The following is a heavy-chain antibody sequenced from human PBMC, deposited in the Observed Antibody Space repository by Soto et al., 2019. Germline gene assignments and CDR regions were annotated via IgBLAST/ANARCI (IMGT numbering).Heavy chain of an antibody. J-gene: IGHJ6*02. CDR1: GYTFTSYG. Sequence: RASVKVSCKASGYTFTSYGISWVRQAPGQGLEWMGWISAYNGNTNYAQKLQGRVTMTTDTSTSTAYMELRSLRSDDTAVYYCARERVRWFGELLRYYYYYSCIDVWDQGTTVTVSS. CDR3: ARERVRWFGELLRYYYYYSCIDV. CDR2: ISAYNGNT. V-gene: IGHV1-18*01. D-gene: IGHD3-10*01.